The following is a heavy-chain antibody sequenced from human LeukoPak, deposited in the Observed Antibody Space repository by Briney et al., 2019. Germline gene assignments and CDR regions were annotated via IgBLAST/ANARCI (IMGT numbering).Heavy chain of an antibody. CDR2: INPNSGGT. V-gene: IGHV1-2*02. CDR3: AGGGDQQVDY. D-gene: IGHD2-21*02. Sequence: ASVKVSCKASGGTFSSYAISWVRQAPGQGLEWMGWINPNSGGTNYAQKFQGRVTMTRDTSISTAYMELSRLRSDDTAVYYCAGGGDQQVDYWGQGTLVTVSS. J-gene: IGHJ4*02. CDR1: GGTFSSYA.